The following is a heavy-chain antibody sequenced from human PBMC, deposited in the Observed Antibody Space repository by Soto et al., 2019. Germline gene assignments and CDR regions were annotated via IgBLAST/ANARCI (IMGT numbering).Heavy chain of an antibody. CDR3: AKGVELDV. J-gene: IGHJ6*04. Sequence: EVLLLESGGGLVQPGGSLRLSCEASGFSFSSFAMNWVRQAPGKGLEWVSAIGDSGASTYYADSVKGRITISRDNSRNTLYLQLNSLRAEDTAVYYCAKGVELDVWGNGTTVTVSS. V-gene: IGHV3-23*01. CDR1: GFSFSSFA. D-gene: IGHD1-26*01. CDR2: IGDSGAST.